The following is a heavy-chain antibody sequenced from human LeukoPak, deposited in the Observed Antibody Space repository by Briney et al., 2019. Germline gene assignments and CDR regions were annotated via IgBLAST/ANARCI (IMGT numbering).Heavy chain of an antibody. J-gene: IGHJ5*02. V-gene: IGHV3-21*04. D-gene: IGHD6-25*01. Sequence: GGSLRLSCAASGFTFSSYSMNWVRQAPGKGLEWVSSISSSSSYIYYADSVKGRFTISRDNAKNSLYLQMNSLRAEDTAVYYCAKDRAAWWFDPWGQGTLVTVSS. CDR2: ISSSSSYI. CDR3: AKDRAAWWFDP. CDR1: GFTFSSYS.